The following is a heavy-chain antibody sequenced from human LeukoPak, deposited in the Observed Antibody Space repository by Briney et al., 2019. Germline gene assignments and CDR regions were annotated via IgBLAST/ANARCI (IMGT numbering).Heavy chain of an antibody. Sequence: PGGSLRLSCAASGFTVSNVWMSWVRQAPGKGLEWVGRIKSKTDGGTTNYAALVNGRFTILRDDSKNTLDLQMNSLKTNDTAVYYCTTVGNPAYFARWGQGALVTVSS. CDR1: GFTVSNVW. CDR2: IKSKTDGGTT. J-gene: IGHJ4*02. V-gene: IGHV3-15*01. CDR3: TTVGNPAYFAR. D-gene: IGHD1-14*01.